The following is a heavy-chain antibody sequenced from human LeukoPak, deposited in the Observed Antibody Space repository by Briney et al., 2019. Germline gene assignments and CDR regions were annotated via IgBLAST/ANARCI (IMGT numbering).Heavy chain of an antibody. V-gene: IGHV3-7*01. CDR3: ARDRHVDRRDYYYYYGMDV. D-gene: IGHD5-12*01. CDR2: IKQDGSEK. Sequence: GGSLRLSCAASGFTFSSYWMSWVRQAPGKGLEWVANIKQDGSEKYYVDSVKGRFTISRDNAKNSLYLQMNSLRAEDTAVYYCARDRHVDRRDYYYYYGMDVWGQGTTVTVSS. CDR1: GFTFSSYW. J-gene: IGHJ6*02.